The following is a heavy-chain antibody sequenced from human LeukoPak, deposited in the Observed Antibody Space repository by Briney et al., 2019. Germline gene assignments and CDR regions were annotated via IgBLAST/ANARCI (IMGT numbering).Heavy chain of an antibody. Sequence: GGSLRLSCAASGFTFSSYGMSWVRKAPGKGLEWVSAISGSGGSTYYADSVKGRFTISRDNTKNMLYLQMNNLRAEDTAVYYCARPVAGTYAPLDSWGQGTLVIVSS. CDR2: ISGSGGST. V-gene: IGHV3-23*01. D-gene: IGHD6-19*01. J-gene: IGHJ4*02. CDR1: GFTFSSYG. CDR3: ARPVAGTYAPLDS.